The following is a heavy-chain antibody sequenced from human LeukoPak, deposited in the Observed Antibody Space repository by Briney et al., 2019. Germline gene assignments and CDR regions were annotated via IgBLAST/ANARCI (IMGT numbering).Heavy chain of an antibody. CDR2: IWYDGSNK. CDR1: GFTFSSYS. V-gene: IGHV3-33*08. Sequence: PGGSLRLSCAASGFTFSSYSMHWVRQAPGKGLEWVAVIWYDGSNKYYADSVKGRFTISRDNSKNTLYLQMNSLRAEDTAVYYCARGAAVGATGWFDPWGQGTLVTVSS. J-gene: IGHJ5*02. CDR3: ARGAAVGATGWFDP. D-gene: IGHD1-26*01.